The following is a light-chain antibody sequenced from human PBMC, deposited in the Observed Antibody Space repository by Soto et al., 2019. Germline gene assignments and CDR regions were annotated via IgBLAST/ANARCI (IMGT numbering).Light chain of an antibody. V-gene: IGKV3-20*01. CDR3: QQYGSSPRAI. Sequence: ENVLTQSPGTLSLSPGERATLSCRASQNVISDYLAWYQQKPGQAPRLLIYDATTRATGTPDRFSGSGSGTDFTLTISGLDPKVFGVYYCQQYGSSPRAIFGGGTKVEVK. CDR1: QNVISDY. J-gene: IGKJ4*01. CDR2: DAT.